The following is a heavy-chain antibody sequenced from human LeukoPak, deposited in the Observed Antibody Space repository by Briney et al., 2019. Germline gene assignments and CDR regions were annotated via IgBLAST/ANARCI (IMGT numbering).Heavy chain of an antibody. J-gene: IGHJ4*02. CDR1: GFTFSNYW. D-gene: IGHD5-18*01. V-gene: IGHV3-7*01. CDR2: IKQDGSEK. CDR3: ARDQAGYSYGYRAPLDY. Sequence: PGRSLRLSCAASGFTFSNYWMSWVRQAPGKGLEWVANIKQDGSEKYYVDSVKGRFTISRDNAKNSLYLQMNSLRAEDTAVYYCARDQAGYSYGYRAPLDYWGQGTLVTVSS.